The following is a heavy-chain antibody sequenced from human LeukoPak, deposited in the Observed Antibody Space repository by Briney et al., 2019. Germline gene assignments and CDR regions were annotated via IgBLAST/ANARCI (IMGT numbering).Heavy chain of an antibody. Sequence: GGSLRLSCAASGFTFSSYEMNWVRQAPGKGLEWVSYISSSGSTIYYADSVKGRFTISRDNAKNSLYLQINSLRAEDTAVYYCARDGNFYFDLWGRGTLVTVSS. D-gene: IGHD1-7*01. CDR1: GFTFSSYE. J-gene: IGHJ2*01. CDR3: ARDGNFYFDL. V-gene: IGHV3-48*03. CDR2: ISSSGSTI.